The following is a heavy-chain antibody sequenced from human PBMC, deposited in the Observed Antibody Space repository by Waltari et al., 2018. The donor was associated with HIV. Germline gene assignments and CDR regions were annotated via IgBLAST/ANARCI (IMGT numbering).Heavy chain of an antibody. CDR3: ARGFSGFDY. Sequence: QVQLVQSGAEVKKPGASVKVSCKASGYTFTRYYMHWVRQAPGQGLEWMGVINPSGERTVYAQKFQGRVTMTRDASTSTVYMFLSTLRSEDTAVYYCARGFSGFDYWGQGTLITVSS. J-gene: IGHJ4*02. V-gene: IGHV1-46*01. CDR2: INPSGERT. CDR1: GYTFTRYY.